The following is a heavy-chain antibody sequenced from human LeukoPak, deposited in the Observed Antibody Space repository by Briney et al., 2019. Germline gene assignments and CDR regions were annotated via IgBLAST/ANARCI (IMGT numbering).Heavy chain of an antibody. V-gene: IGHV1-2*06. CDR3: ASSISVVVTAMGI. Sequence: ASVKVSCKASGYTCTGYYMHWVRQAPGQGLEWMGRINPNSGGTNYAQKFQGRVTMTRDTSISTAYMELSRLRSDDTAVYYCASSISVVVTAMGIWGQGTMVTVSS. CDR2: INPNSGGT. D-gene: IGHD2-21*02. CDR1: GYTCTGYY. J-gene: IGHJ3*02.